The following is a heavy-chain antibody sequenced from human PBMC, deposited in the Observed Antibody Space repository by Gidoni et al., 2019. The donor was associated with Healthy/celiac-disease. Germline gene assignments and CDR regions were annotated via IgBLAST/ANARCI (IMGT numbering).Heavy chain of an antibody. CDR1: GFTFSSYA. CDR3: ARDGDIVGATGAFDI. CDR2: ISYDGSNK. V-gene: IGHV3-30-3*01. Sequence: QVQLVESGGGVVQPGRSLRLSCAASGFTFSSYAMHWVRQAPGKGLEWVAVISYDGSNKYYADSVKGRFTISRDNSKNTLYLQMNSLRAEDTAVYYCARDGDIVGATGAFDIWGQGTMVTVSS. J-gene: IGHJ3*02. D-gene: IGHD1-26*01.